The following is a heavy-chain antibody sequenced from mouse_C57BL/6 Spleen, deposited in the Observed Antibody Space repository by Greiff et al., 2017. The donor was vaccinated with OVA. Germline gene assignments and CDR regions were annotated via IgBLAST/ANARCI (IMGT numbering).Heavy chain of an antibody. V-gene: IGHV1-82*01. CDR3: ARERYYGSSYYFDY. CDR2: IYPGDGDT. Sequence: VKLQESGPELVKPGASVKISCKASGYAFSSSWMNWVKQRPGKGLEWIGRIYPGDGDTNYNGKFKGKATLTADKSSSTAYMQLSSLTSEDSAVYFCARERYYGSSYYFDYWGQGTTLTVSS. J-gene: IGHJ2*01. D-gene: IGHD1-1*01. CDR1: GYAFSSSW.